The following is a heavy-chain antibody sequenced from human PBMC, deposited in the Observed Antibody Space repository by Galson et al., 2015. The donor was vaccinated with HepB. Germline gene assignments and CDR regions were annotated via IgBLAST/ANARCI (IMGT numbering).Heavy chain of an antibody. CDR3: AKDRSRITMVRGVPDY. V-gene: IGHV3-30*18. D-gene: IGHD3-10*01. CDR2: ISYDGSNK. CDR1: GFTFSSYG. Sequence: SLRLSCAASGFTFSSYGVHWVRQAPGKGLEWVAVISYDGSNKYYADSVKGRFTISRDNSKNTLYLQMNSLRAEDTAVYYCAKDRSRITMVRGVPDYWGQGTLVTVSS. J-gene: IGHJ4*02.